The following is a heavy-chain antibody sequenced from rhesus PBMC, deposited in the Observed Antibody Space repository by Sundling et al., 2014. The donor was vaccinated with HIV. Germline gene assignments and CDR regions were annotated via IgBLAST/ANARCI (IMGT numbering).Heavy chain of an antibody. CDR2: ISGSGGST. CDR3: ARLRDYYDSGYYLDY. Sequence: QLQLQESGPGLAKPSETLSLTCAVSGGSMSSNSWSWIRQPPGKGLEWIGRISGSGGSTDYNASLKSRVTISTDTSKNQFSLKMKSVTAADTAVYYCARLRDYYDSGYYLDYWGQGVLVTVSS. CDR1: GGSMSSNS. J-gene: IGHJ4*01. V-gene: IGHV4-173*01. D-gene: IGHD3-28*01.